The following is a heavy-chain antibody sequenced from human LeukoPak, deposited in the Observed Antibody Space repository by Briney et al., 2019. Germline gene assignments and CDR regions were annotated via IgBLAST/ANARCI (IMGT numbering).Heavy chain of an antibody. CDR2: VYYSGTT. Sequence: SETLSLTCTVSGYSISSGYYWGWIRQPPGKGLEWIGYVYYSGTTNYNPSLKSRVTISADTSKNQFSLKLSFVTAADTAVYYCARHSVDPSSFDYWGQGTLVTVSS. D-gene: IGHD2-21*01. J-gene: IGHJ4*02. CDR1: GYSISSGYY. CDR3: ARHSVDPSSFDY. V-gene: IGHV4-38-2*02.